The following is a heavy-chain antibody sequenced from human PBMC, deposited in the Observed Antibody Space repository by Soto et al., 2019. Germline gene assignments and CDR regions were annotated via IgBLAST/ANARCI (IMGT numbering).Heavy chain of an antibody. Sequence: EVQLVESGGGLVQPGGSLRLSCAASGFTVSSNYMSWVRQAPGKGLEWVSVIYSGGSTYYADSVKGRFTISRDNSKNTLYLQMNSLRAEDTAVYYCARVPRVSGGGYDSVDYWGQGTLVTVSS. V-gene: IGHV3-66*01. J-gene: IGHJ4*02. CDR1: GFTVSSNY. CDR3: ARVPRVSGGGYDSVDY. D-gene: IGHD5-12*01. CDR2: IYSGGST.